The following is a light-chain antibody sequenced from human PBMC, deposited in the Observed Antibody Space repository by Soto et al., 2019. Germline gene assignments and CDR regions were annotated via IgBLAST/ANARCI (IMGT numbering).Light chain of an antibody. V-gene: IGKV1-39*01. CDR3: PQSFSTLA. J-gene: IGKJ3*01. CDR2: SSS. CDR1: QTIIRY. Sequence: DIQMTQSPSSLSASVGDRVTITCRASQTIIRYLNWYQQKPGKAPKLLIYSSSTLQSGVPSRFSGGGSGTDFTLAISRLQPHDFATYYCPQSFSTLAFGTGTKVDIK.